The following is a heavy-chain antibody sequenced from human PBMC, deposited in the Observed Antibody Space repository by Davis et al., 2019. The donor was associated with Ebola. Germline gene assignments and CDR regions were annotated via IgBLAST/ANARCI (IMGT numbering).Heavy chain of an antibody. Sequence: GESLKISCAASGFTFNTYSMSWVRQAPGKGLEWVSSLTGSGGGAYYADSVKGRFTISRDNSKNTLYLQMDSLRADDTAVYYCANLYYYDKSGYPMGLAFDIWGQGTMVTVSS. CDR2: LTGSGGGA. V-gene: IGHV3-23*01. CDR1: GFTFNTYS. D-gene: IGHD3-22*01. J-gene: IGHJ3*02. CDR3: ANLYYYDKSGYPMGLAFDI.